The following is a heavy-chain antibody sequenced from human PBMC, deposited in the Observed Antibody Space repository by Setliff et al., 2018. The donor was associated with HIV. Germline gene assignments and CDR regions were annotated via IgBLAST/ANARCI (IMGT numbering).Heavy chain of an antibody. CDR1: GGSISSGGYY. V-gene: IGHV4-31*02. CDR3: ARGSNWQKNDAFDI. D-gene: IGHD7-27*01. CDR2: IYYSGST. Sequence: SETLSLTCTVSGGSISSGGYYWGWIRHPPGKGLEWIGYIYYSGSTYYNPSLKNRVSISVDTSKNQFSLKLSSVTAADTAVYYCARGSNWQKNDAFDIWGQGTVVTVSS. J-gene: IGHJ3*02.